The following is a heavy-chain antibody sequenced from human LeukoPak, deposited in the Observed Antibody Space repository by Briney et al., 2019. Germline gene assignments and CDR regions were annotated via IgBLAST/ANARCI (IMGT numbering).Heavy chain of an antibody. D-gene: IGHD6-25*01. Sequence: GASVKVSCKASGGTFSSYAISWVRQAPGQGLEWMGWINPNSGGTNYAQKFQGWVTMTRDTSITTAYMELSSPRSDDTAIYYCARERQNGLDVWGQGTTVTVSS. CDR1: GGTFSSYA. CDR2: INPNSGGT. V-gene: IGHV1-2*04. J-gene: IGHJ6*02. CDR3: ARERQNGLDV.